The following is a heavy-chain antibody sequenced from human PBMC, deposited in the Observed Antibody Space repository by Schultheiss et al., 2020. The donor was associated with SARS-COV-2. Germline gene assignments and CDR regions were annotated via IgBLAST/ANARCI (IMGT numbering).Heavy chain of an antibody. D-gene: IGHD2-15*01. Sequence: SGPTLVKPTETLTLTCTVSGFSLSTSGMCVSWIRQPPGKALEWLARIDWDDDKYYSTSLKTRLTISKDTSKNQVVLTMTNMDPVDTATYYCARVVAASTGAYNWFDPWGQGTLVTVSS. J-gene: IGHJ5*02. V-gene: IGHV2-70*11. CDR1: GFSLSTSGMC. CDR3: ARVVAASTGAYNWFDP. CDR2: IDWDDDK.